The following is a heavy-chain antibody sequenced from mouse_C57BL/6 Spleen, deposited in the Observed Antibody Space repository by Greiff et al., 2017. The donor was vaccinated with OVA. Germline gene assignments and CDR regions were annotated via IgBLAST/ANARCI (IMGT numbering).Heavy chain of an antibody. CDR2: IYPGSGST. Sequence: QVQLQQPGAELVKPGASVKMSCKASGYTFTSYWITWVKQRPGQGLEWIGDIYPGSGSTDYNEKFKSKATLTVDTSSSTAYMQLSSLTSEDSAVYYCERSDYYGSRYLAWFAYWGKGTLVTVSA. CDR3: ERSDYYGSRYLAWFAY. V-gene: IGHV1-55*01. J-gene: IGHJ3*01. D-gene: IGHD1-1*01. CDR1: GYTFTSYW.